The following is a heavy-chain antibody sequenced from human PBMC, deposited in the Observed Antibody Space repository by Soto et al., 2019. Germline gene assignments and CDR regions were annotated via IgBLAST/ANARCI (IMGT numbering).Heavy chain of an antibody. J-gene: IGHJ6*02. V-gene: IGHV4-31*03. CDR3: ARGGYYFSYGMDV. CDR1: GGSISSGGYY. CDR2: IYYSGTS. Sequence: QVQLQESGPGLVQPSQTLSLTCTVSGGSISSGGYYWSWIRQHPGKGLEWIGYIYYSGTSYYNPSLKSRVTISLDTSKNQFSLKLSSVTAADTAVYYCARGGYYFSYGMDVWGQGTTVTVSS.